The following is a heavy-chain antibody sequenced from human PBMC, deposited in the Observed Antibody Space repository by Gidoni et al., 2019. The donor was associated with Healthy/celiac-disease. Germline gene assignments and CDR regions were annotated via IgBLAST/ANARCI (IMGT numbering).Heavy chain of an antibody. Sequence: EVQLVESGGGLGKPVRYLKLYCTSRGFTFGDYAMFWFRQAPGKGLEWVGFISSKAYGGTTEYAASVKGRFTISRDDSKSIAYLQMNSLKTEDTAVYYCTRDYTMVTPFDYWGQGTLVTVSS. CDR1: GFTFGDYA. CDR3: TRDYTMVTPFDY. J-gene: IGHJ4*02. D-gene: IGHD5-18*01. CDR2: ISSKAYGGTT. V-gene: IGHV3-49*05.